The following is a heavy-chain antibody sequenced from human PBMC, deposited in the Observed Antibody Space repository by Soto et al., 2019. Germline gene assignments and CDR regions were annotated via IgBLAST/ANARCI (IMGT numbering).Heavy chain of an antibody. J-gene: IGHJ6*02. CDR1: GGTFSSYA. CDR2: IIPIFGTA. D-gene: IGHD3-16*02. CDR3: ARDQGDYDYVWGSYRRNYYYHGMDV. V-gene: IGHV1-69*13. Sequence: SVKVSCKASGGTFSSYAISWVRQAPGQGLEWMGGIIPIFGTANYAQKFQGRVTITADESTSTAYMELSSLRSEDTAVYYCARDQGDYDYVWGSYRRNYYYHGMDVWGQGNTVTVSS.